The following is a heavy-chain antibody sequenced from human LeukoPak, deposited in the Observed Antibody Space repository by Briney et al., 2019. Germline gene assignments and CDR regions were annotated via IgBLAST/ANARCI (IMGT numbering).Heavy chain of an antibody. D-gene: IGHD3-3*01. CDR3: ARVPSSGFHAEGKYYYYYYMDV. V-gene: IGHV1-69*13. Sequence: ASVKVSCKASGGTFSSYAISWVRQAPGQGLEWVGGIIPIFGTANYAQKFQGRVTITADESTSTAYMELSSLRSEDTAVYYCARVPSSGFHAEGKYYYYYYMDVWGKGTTVTVSS. CDR1: GGTFSSYA. J-gene: IGHJ6*03. CDR2: IIPIFGTA.